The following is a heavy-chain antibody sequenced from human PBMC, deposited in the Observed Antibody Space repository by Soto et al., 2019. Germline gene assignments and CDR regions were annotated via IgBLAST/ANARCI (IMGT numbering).Heavy chain of an antibody. J-gene: IGHJ5*02. CDR3: ARDYDSSGEPWFDP. D-gene: IGHD3-22*01. CDR2: INHSGST. CDR1: GGSFNGYY. Sequence: SSETLSLTCAVYGGSFNGYYWSWLRPPPGKGLEWIGEINHSGSTNYNPSLKSRVTISVDTSKNQFSLKLSSVTAADTAVYYCARDYDSSGEPWFDPWGQGTLVTVSS. V-gene: IGHV4-34*01.